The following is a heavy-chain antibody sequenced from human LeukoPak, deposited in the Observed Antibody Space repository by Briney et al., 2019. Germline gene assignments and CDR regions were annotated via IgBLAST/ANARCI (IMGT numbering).Heavy chain of an antibody. CDR1: GFTLSGHY. CDR3: ARALQAYYLDY. CDR2: ISSGGTT. Sequence: GGSLSLSCAASGFTLSGHYMSWIRQAPGKGLEWVSKISSGGTTYYADSLKGRFTISRDNAKNSLYLQINSLRAEDTAVYYCARALQAYYLDYWGQGTLVTVSS. V-gene: IGHV3-11*01. J-gene: IGHJ4*02.